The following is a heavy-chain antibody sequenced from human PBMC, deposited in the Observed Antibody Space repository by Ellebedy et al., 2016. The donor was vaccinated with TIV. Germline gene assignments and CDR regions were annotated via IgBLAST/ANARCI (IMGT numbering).Heavy chain of an antibody. D-gene: IGHD5-18*01. CDR2: ISSSSSNI. CDR3: VTWGQSYGR. V-gene: IGHV3-48*04. CDR1: GLTFSSHA. Sequence: PGGSLRLSCAASGLTFSSHAMNWVRQAPGKGLEWVAYISSSSSNIHYADSVKGRFTISRDNAKRSLFLQMNSLRVDDTAVYYCVTWGQSYGRWGQGSLVTISS. J-gene: IGHJ4*02.